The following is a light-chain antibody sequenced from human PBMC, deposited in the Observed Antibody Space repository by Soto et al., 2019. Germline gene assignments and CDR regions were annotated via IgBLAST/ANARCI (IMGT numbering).Light chain of an antibody. CDR3: QQRTDWPPLT. Sequence: DIVLTQSPATLSLSPGDRATLSCRASQSINLYLAWYQQKPGQSPRLLIYDASKRGTGLPVRFSGRGSGTDVPRAITSLEPDDFAIYYCQQRTDWPPLTFGGGTKVEIK. CDR1: QSINLY. J-gene: IGKJ4*01. V-gene: IGKV3-11*01. CDR2: DAS.